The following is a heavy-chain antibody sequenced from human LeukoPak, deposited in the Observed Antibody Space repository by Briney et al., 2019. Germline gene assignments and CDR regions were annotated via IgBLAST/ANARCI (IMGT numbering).Heavy chain of an antibody. V-gene: IGHV3-74*01. J-gene: IGHJ6*03. CDR2: INSDGSST. D-gene: IGHD3-10*01. Sequence: GGSLRLSCAASGFTFSSYWMHWVRQAPGKGLVWVSRINSDGSSTSYADSVKGRSTISRDNAKNTLYLQMNSLRAEDTAVYYCARDRRGSGSFYYYYYMDVWGKGTTVTISS. CDR1: GFTFSSYW. CDR3: ARDRRGSGSFYYYYYMDV.